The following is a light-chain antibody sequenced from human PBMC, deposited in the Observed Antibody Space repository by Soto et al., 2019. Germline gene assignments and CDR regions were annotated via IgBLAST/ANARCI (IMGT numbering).Light chain of an antibody. CDR3: QQYNKWPLS. CDR1: QSVSSN. CDR2: GAS. J-gene: IGKJ3*01. Sequence: EIVMTQSPATLSVSPGERATLSCRASQSVSSNLAWFQQKPGQAPRLLIYGASTRATGIPARFSGSGSGTEVTLTISSLHSEDFAVDYCQQYNKWPLSFGPRPKVDIK. V-gene: IGKV3-15*01.